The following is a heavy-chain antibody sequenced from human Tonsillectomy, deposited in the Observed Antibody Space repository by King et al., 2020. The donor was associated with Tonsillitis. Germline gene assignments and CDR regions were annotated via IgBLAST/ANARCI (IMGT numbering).Heavy chain of an antibody. J-gene: IGHJ2*01. Sequence: VQLQESGPGLVKPSETLSLTCTVSGGSISSYYWSWIRQPPGKGLEWIGYIYYSGSTNYNPSLKSRVTISVDTSKNQFSLKLSSVTAADTAVYYCARSEYYYDSSGYFRQRPEHWYFDLWGRGTLVTVSS. CDR1: GGSISSYY. CDR2: IYYSGST. D-gene: IGHD3-22*01. CDR3: ARSEYYYDSSGYFRQRPEHWYFDL. V-gene: IGHV4-59*01.